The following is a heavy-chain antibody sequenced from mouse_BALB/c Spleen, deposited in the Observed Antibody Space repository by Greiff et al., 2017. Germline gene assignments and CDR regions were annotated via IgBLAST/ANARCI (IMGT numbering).Heavy chain of an antibody. CDR2: INPSNGGT. CDR1: GYTFTSYY. CDR3: NVDYRWFAY. J-gene: IGHJ3*01. Sequence: VQLQESGAELVKPGASVKLSCKASGYTFTSYYMYWVKQRPGQGLEWIGEINPSNGGTNFNEKFKSKATLTVDKSSSTAYMQLSSLTSEDSAVYYCNVDYRWFAYWGQGTLVTVSA. V-gene: IGHV1S81*02. D-gene: IGHD2-14*01.